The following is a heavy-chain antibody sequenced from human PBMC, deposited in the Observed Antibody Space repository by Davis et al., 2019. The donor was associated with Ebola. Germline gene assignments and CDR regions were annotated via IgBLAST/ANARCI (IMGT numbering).Heavy chain of an antibody. CDR1: GYTFTNYG. V-gene: IGHV1-18*04. CDR2: INPHNGNT. Sequence: AASVKVSCKASGYTFTNYGITWVRQAPGQGLEWMGWINPHNGNTNYAQNVQGRVIMTSDTATTTAYMEVGSLRSDDTAVYYCARGPYSSSWYSHFEHWGQGTLVTVSS. D-gene: IGHD6-13*01. CDR3: ARGPYSSSWYSHFEH. J-gene: IGHJ4*02.